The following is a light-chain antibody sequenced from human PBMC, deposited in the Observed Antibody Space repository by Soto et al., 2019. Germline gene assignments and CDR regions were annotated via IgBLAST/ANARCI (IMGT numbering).Light chain of an antibody. CDR2: EVT. CDR1: SSDVGIYNY. V-gene: IGLV2-14*01. J-gene: IGLJ1*01. Sequence: QSVLTQPASVSGSPGQSIAIPCTGSSSDVGIYNYVSWYQQHPGKVPKLIIYEVTNRPSGVSNRFSGSKSGNTASLTISGLQAEDEADYYCQSYDSSPSGYVFGTGTKVTV. CDR3: QSYDSSPSGYV.